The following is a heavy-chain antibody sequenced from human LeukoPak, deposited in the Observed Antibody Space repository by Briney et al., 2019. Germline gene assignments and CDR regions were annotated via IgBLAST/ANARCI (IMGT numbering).Heavy chain of an antibody. J-gene: IGHJ5*02. CDR2: INHSGST. CDR1: GVSFSGYY. CDR3: ARVDRKAVGH. D-gene: IGHD2-15*01. V-gene: IGHV4-34*01. Sequence: SETLSLTCAVYGVSFSGYYWIWIPHPPGKGLEWIGEINHSGSTNYNPSLKSRVTISVDTSKNQFSLKLSSVTAADTAVYYCARVDRKAVGHWGQGTLVTVSS.